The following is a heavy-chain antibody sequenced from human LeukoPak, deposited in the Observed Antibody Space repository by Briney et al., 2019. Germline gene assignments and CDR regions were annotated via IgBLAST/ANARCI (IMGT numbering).Heavy chain of an antibody. D-gene: IGHD6-13*01. J-gene: IGHJ6*02. CDR3: AAGGHQLVPNYYYYYGMDV. CDR1: GFTFTSSA. CDR2: IVVGSGNT. V-gene: IGHV1-58*02. Sequence: SVKVSCKASGFTFTSSAMQWVRQARGQRLEWIGWIVVGSGNTNYAQKFQERVTITRDMSRSTAYMELSSLRSEDTAVYYCAAGGHQLVPNYYYYYGMDVWGQGTTATVSS.